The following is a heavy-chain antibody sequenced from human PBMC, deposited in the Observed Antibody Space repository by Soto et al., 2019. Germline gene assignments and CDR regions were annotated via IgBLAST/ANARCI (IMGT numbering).Heavy chain of an antibody. J-gene: IGHJ6*02. D-gene: IGHD4-17*01. CDR1: GFTFSTYA. CDR3: AKDVGDYYQDYYYGMDV. Sequence: GGSLRLSCAASGFTFSTYAMSWVRQAPGKGLEWVSAIKGNGGGTYYGDSVKGRFTISRDNSKNTLYLQMNSLRAEDTAVYYCAKDVGDYYQDYYYGMDVWGQGTTVTVSS. CDR2: IKGNGGGT. V-gene: IGHV3-23*01.